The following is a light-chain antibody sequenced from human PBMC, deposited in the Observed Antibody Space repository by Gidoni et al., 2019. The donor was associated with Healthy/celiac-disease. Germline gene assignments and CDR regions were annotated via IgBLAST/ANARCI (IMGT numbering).Light chain of an antibody. Sequence: YELTQPPSVPVSPGQTASITCSGDKLGDKYACWYKQKPGQSPVLVIYQASKRPSGIPERFSGSNSGTTATRTISGTQAMDEADYYCQAWDTSTVVFGGGTKLTVL. V-gene: IGLV3-1*01. CDR3: QAWDTSTVV. J-gene: IGLJ2*01. CDR1: KLGDKY. CDR2: QAS.